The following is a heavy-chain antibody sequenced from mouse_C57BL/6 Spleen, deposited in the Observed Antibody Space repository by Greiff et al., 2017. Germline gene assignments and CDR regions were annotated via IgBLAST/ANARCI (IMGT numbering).Heavy chain of an antibody. CDR3: TGFITTVVAHWYFDV. V-gene: IGHV6-3*01. CDR2: IRLKSDNYAT. D-gene: IGHD1-1*01. J-gene: IGHJ1*03. Sequence: EVMLVESGGGLVQPGGSMKLSCVASGFTFSNYWMNWVRQYPEKGLEWVAQIRLKSDNYATHYAESVKGRFTISRDDSKSSVYLQMNNLRAEDTGIYYCTGFITTVVAHWYFDVWGTGTTVTVSS. CDR1: GFTFSNYW.